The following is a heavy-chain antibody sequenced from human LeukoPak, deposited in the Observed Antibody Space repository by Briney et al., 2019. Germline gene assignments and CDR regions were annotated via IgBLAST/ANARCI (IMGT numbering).Heavy chain of an antibody. V-gene: IGHV1-69*05. D-gene: IGHD3-22*01. J-gene: IGHJ4*02. CDR3: ARGTLDYYYDSCGTGY. Sequence: SVKVSCKASGGTFSSYAISWVRQAPGQGLEWMGGIIPIFGTANYAQKFQGRVTITTDESTSTAYMELSSLRSEDTAVYYCARGTLDYYYDSCGTGYWGQGTLVTVSS. CDR2: IIPIFGTA. CDR1: GGTFSSYA.